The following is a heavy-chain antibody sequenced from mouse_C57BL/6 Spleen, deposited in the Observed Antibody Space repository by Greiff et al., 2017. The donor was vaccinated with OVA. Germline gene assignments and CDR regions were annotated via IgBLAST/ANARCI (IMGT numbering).Heavy chain of an antibody. CDR1: GFTFSSYT. J-gene: IGHJ1*03. D-gene: IGHD4-1*01. V-gene: IGHV5-9*01. Sequence: VQLKESGGGLVKPGGSLKLSCAASGFTFSSYTMSWVRQTPEKRLEWVATISGGGGNTYYPDSVKGRFTISRDNAKNTLYLQMSSLRSEDTALYYCASQTGTEYFDVWGTGTTVTVSS. CDR3: ASQTGTEYFDV. CDR2: ISGGGGNT.